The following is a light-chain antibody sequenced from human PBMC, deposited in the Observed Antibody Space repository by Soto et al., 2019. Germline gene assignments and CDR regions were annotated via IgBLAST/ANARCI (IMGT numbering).Light chain of an antibody. CDR2: EVS. Sequence: QSALTQPASVSGSPGQSITISCTGTSSDVGDYNYVSWYQQHPGKAPRLMIFEVSNRPAGVSNRFSGYKSGNTASLTISGLQAEDEADYYCSSYTSSSTLEVFGGGTKLTVL. CDR3: SSYTSSSTLEV. V-gene: IGLV2-14*01. J-gene: IGLJ3*02. CDR1: SSDVGDYNY.